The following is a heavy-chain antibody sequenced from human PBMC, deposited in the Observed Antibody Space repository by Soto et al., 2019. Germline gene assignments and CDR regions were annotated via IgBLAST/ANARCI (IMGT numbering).Heavy chain of an antibody. CDR3: ARDSQYSTSWQRFDS. CDR1: GYTFTNYA. J-gene: IGHJ4*02. V-gene: IGHV1-18*01. Sequence: QVQLVQSGGELKKPGASVKVSCKASGYTFTNYAISWVRQAPGRGLEWMGWVNTYNGNPNYAQIFQGRVTMTTDTSTGTAYMKLRSLKSDDSAIYYCARDSQYSTSWQRFDSWGQGTLVTVSS. CDR2: VNTYNGNP. D-gene: IGHD6-13*01.